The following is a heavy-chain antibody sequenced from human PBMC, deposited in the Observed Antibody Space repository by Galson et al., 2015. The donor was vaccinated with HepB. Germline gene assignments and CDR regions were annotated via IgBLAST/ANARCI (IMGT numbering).Heavy chain of an antibody. V-gene: IGHV3-30*04. CDR2: ISYDGNNK. CDR1: GFTFSSYA. J-gene: IGHJ4*02. CDR3: ARVPPHRYCSGGSCYSPFDY. Sequence: SLRLSCAASGFTFSSYAMHWVRQAPGKGLEWVAVISYDGNNKYYADSVKGRFTISRGNSKNTLYLQMNSLRAEDTAVYYCARVPPHRYCSGGSCYSPFDYWGQGTLVTVSS. D-gene: IGHD2-15*01.